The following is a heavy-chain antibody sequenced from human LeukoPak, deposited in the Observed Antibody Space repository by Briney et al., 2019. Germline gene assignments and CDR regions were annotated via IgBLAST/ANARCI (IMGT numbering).Heavy chain of an antibody. CDR3: ASSDWLDS. D-gene: IGHD6-25*01. J-gene: IGHJ5*01. CDR2: IKGDGSST. Sequence: PGGALRLSCGASGFTFSGKCIHWVRQAPGKGLVWVSRIKGDGSSTTYADSEKGRFTISRDNAKNTLHLQMDSLRAEDTAVYYCASSDWLDSWGQGTLVIVSS. CDR1: GFTFSGKC. V-gene: IGHV3-74*03.